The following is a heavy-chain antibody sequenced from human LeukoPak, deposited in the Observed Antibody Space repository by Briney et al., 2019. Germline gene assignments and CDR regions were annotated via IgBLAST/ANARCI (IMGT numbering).Heavy chain of an antibody. Sequence: GGSLRLPCAASGFIFGAYALHWVRQAPGKGLEWVAVISYDGSNKYYVDSVKGRITISRDKSKNTVYLQMNSLRVEDTAVYYCARDAGTDGTYFDYWGQGTLVTVSS. J-gene: IGHJ4*02. CDR3: ARDAGTDGTYFDY. V-gene: IGHV3-30*04. CDR2: ISYDGSNK. D-gene: IGHD1-1*01. CDR1: GFIFGAYA.